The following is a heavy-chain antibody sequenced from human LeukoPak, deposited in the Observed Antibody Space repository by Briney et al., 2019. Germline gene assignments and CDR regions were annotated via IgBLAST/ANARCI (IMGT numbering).Heavy chain of an antibody. Sequence: GGSLRLSCAASGFTFSSYEMHWVRQAPGKGLEWVSYISSSGSTIYYADSVKGRFTISRDNAKNSLYLKMNSLRAEDTAVYYCARDRSIAAAGNVEDYWGQGTLVTVSS. CDR3: ARDRSIAAAGNVEDY. V-gene: IGHV3-48*03. J-gene: IGHJ4*02. CDR2: ISSSGSTI. CDR1: GFTFSSYE. D-gene: IGHD6-13*01.